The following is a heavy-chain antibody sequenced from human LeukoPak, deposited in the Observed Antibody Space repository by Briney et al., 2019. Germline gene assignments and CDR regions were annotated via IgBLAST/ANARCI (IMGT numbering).Heavy chain of an antibody. D-gene: IGHD6-19*01. CDR2: ISGSGGST. J-gene: IGHJ4*02. CDR3: ATWPGIAVAGTDY. Sequence: GGSLRLSCAASGFTFSSYGMHWVRQAPGKGLEWVSAISGSGGSTYYADSVKGRFTISRDNSKNTLYLQMNSLRAEDTAVYYCATWPGIAVAGTDYWGQGTLVTVSS. V-gene: IGHV3-23*01. CDR1: GFTFSSYG.